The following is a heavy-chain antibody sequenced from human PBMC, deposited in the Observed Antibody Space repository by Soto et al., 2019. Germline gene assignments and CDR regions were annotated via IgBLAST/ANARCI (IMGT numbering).Heavy chain of an antibody. CDR3: AKDTGSGWYVYWFDP. J-gene: IGHJ5*02. CDR1: GFTFSSYA. Sequence: GGSLRLSCAASGFTFSSYAMSWVRQAPGKGLEWVSAISGSGGSTYYADSVKGRFTISRDNSKNTLYLQMNSLRAEDTAVYYCAKDTGSGWYVYWFDPWGQGTLVTVSS. CDR2: ISGSGGST. V-gene: IGHV3-23*01. D-gene: IGHD6-19*01.